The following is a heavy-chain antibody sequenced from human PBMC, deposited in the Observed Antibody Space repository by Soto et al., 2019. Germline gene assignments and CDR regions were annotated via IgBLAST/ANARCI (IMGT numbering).Heavy chain of an antibody. CDR1: GGSFSGYY. V-gene: IGHV4-34*01. CDR3: ARPIAAAGTGRDY. CDR2: INHSGST. D-gene: IGHD6-13*01. Sequence: SETLSLTCAVYGGSFSGYYWSWIRQPPGKGLEWIGEINHSGSTNYNPSLKSRVTISVDTSKNQSSLKLSSVTAADTAVYYCARPIAAAGTGRDYWGQGTLVTVSS. J-gene: IGHJ4*02.